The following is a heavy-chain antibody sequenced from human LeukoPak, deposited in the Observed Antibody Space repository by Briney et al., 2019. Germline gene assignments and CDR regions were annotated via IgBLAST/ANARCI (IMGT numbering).Heavy chain of an antibody. D-gene: IGHD1-26*01. CDR3: ARGEPRGGSVGATGSY. Sequence: GRSLRLSCAASGFTFSSYGMHWVRQAPGKGLEWLAVIWYDGSNKYYADSVKGRFTISRDNSKNTVYLQMNSLRGEDTAVYYCARGEPRGGSVGATGSYWGQGTLVTVSS. CDR1: GFTFSSYG. J-gene: IGHJ4*02. CDR2: IWYDGSNK. V-gene: IGHV3-33*01.